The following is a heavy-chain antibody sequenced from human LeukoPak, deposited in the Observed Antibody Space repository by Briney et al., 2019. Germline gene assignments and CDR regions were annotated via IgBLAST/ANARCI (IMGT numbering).Heavy chain of an antibody. V-gene: IGHV3-66*04. Sequence: GGSLRLSCAASGFTVSSNYMSWVRQAPGKGLEWVSVIYSGGSTYYADSVKGRFTISRDNSKNTLYPQMNSLRAEDTAVYYCARHRWDGPSSSWKPNWFDPWGQGTLVTVSS. CDR1: GFTVSSNY. D-gene: IGHD6-13*01. CDR3: ARHRWDGPSSSWKPNWFDP. CDR2: IYSGGST. J-gene: IGHJ5*02.